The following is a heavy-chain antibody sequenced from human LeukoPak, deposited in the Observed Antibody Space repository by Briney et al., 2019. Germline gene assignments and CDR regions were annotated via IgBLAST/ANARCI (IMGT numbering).Heavy chain of an antibody. J-gene: IGHJ6*03. Sequence: GGSLRLSCAASGFTFSSYAMHWVRQAPGKGLEYVSAISSNGGSTYYANSVKGGFTISRDNSKNTLYLQMGSLRAEDMAVYYCARPRNYGDYEFYYYMDVWGKGTTVTVSS. CDR1: GFTFSSYA. D-gene: IGHD4-17*01. V-gene: IGHV3-64*01. CDR2: ISSNGGST. CDR3: ARPRNYGDYEFYYYMDV.